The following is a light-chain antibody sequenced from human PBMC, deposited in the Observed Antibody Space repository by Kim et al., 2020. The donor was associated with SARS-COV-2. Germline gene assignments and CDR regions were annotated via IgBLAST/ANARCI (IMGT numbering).Light chain of an antibody. Sequence: DIQMTQSPSSVSASVGDRVTITCRASQGIGSWLAWYQQKPGKAPMLLIYGASTLQSGVPSRFRGSGSGTDFTLTISSLQPEDFATYYCLQTDTFPHTFGRGTKLEI. CDR1: QGIGSW. V-gene: IGKV1-12*01. CDR2: GAS. CDR3: LQTDTFPHT. J-gene: IGKJ2*01.